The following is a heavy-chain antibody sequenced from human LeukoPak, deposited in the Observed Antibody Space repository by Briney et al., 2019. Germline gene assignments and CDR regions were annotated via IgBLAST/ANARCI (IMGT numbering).Heavy chain of an antibody. CDR2: ISSSGKTT. V-gene: IGHV3-23*01. Sequence: PGGSLRLSCAASGFAFSSYAMKWIRQAPGKGLEWVSLISSSGKTTFFADSVKGRFTISRDNSKSTLYLQMDSLRAEDTAVYYCAKHQERSHDYWGQGTLVTVSS. D-gene: IGHD1-1*01. J-gene: IGHJ4*02. CDR3: AKHQERSHDY. CDR1: GFAFSSYA.